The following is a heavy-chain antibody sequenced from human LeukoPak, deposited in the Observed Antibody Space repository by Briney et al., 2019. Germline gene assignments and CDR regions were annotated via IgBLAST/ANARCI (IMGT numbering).Heavy chain of an antibody. CDR1: GFTFSSYS. V-gene: IGHV3-21*01. Sequence: GGSLRLSCAASGFTFSSYSMNWVRQAPGKGLEWVSSISSSSSYIYYADSVKGRFTISRDNAKSSLYLQMNSLRAEDTAVYYCARDKWLRPIDYWGQGTLVTVSS. CDR2: ISSSSSYI. CDR3: ARDKWLRPIDY. D-gene: IGHD5-12*01. J-gene: IGHJ4*02.